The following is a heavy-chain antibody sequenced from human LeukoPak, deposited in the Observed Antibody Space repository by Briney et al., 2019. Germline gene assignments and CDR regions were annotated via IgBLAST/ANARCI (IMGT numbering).Heavy chain of an antibody. V-gene: IGHV4-59*01. CDR1: GGSISSYY. CDR2: IYYSGST. J-gene: IGHJ4*02. CDR3: ATYSSGWYPYFDY. Sequence: SETLSLTCTVSGGSISSYYWSRIRQPPGKGLEWIGYIYYSGSTNYNPSLKSRVTISVDTSKNQFSLKLSSVTAADTAVYYCATYSSGWYPYFDYWGQGTLVTVSS. D-gene: IGHD6-19*01.